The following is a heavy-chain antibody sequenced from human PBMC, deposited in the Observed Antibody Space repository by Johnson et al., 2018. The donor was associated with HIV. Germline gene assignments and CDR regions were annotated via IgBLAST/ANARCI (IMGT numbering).Heavy chain of an antibody. CDR1: GFTFSSYW. CDR2: INSDGSST. Sequence: VQLVESGGGLVQPGGSLRLSCAASGFTFSSYWMHWVRQAPGKGLVWVSRINSDGSSTSYADSVKGRFTISRYNSKNTLFLQMNSLRADDTATYYCATSTASDALDIWGQGTMVTVSS. V-gene: IGHV3-74*02. CDR3: ATSTASDALDI. J-gene: IGHJ3*02. D-gene: IGHD1-1*01.